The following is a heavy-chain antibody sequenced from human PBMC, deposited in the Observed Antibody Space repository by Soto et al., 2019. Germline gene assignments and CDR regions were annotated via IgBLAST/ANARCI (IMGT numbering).Heavy chain of an antibody. V-gene: IGHV1-69*08. J-gene: IGHJ1*01. D-gene: IGHD6-13*01. Sequence: QVQLVQSGAEVKKPGSSVKVSCKASGGTFSSYTISWVRQAPGQGLEWMGRIIPSLGIANYAQKFQGRVTITADKSTSTAYMELSSLRSEDTAVYYCARELAAAGNSEYFQHWGQGTLVTVSS. CDR1: GGTFSSYT. CDR2: IIPSLGIA. CDR3: ARELAAAGNSEYFQH.